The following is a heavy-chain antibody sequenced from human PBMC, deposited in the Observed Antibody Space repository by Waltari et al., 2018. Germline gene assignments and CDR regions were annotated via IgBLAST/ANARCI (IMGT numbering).Heavy chain of an antibody. D-gene: IGHD4-17*01. CDR1: AFTSSTYW. Sequence: EVQLVESGGGLVQPGGSLRLSCAASAFTSSTYWWPLVPQAPGKGLVWVSRSNSDGSSTSYADSVKGRFTISKDNAKNTVYLQMNSLRAEDTAIYYCARGARRTTVTTGWWYFDLWGRGTLVTVSS. V-gene: IGHV3-74*01. CDR2: SNSDGSST. CDR3: ARGARRTTVTTGWWYFDL. J-gene: IGHJ2*01.